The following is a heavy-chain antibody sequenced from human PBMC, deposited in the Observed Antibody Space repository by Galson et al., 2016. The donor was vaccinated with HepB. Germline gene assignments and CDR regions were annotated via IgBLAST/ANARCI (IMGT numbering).Heavy chain of an antibody. D-gene: IGHD6-19*01. CDR1: GFIFSSTW. Sequence: SLRLSCAASGFIFSSTWMHWVRQAPGKGLVWVSHIKSDGSRTSYADSVKGRFTISRDNAKNTLYLQMNSLRAEDTALYYCAKDQAGSIGWYDYWGQGTLVIVSS. CDR2: IKSDGSRT. J-gene: IGHJ4*02. V-gene: IGHV3-74*01. CDR3: AKDQAGSIGWYDY.